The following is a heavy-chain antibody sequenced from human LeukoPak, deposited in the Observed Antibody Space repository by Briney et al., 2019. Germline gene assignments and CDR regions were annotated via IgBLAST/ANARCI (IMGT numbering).Heavy chain of an antibody. CDR3: AREGAYSSGWYVGYFDY. D-gene: IGHD6-19*01. J-gene: IGHJ4*02. Sequence: ASVKVSCKASGGTFSRLAISWVRQAPGQGLEWMGWISAYNGNTNYAQKLQGRVTMTTDTSTSTAYMELRSLRSDDTAVHYCAREGAYSSGWYVGYFDYWGQGTLVTVSS. CDR2: ISAYNGNT. CDR1: GGTFSRLA. V-gene: IGHV1-18*01.